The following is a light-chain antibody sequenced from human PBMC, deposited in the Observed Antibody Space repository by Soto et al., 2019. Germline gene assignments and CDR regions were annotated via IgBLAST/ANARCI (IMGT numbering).Light chain of an antibody. CDR2: ANK. V-gene: IGLV1-40*01. CDR1: SSNIGAGYD. J-gene: IGLJ2*01. Sequence: QSVLTQPPSVSGAPGQRVTISCTGSSSNIGAGYDVHWYQQLPGTAPKLLIYANKNRPSGVPDRFSGSKSGTSASLGISGLRSEDEADYFCAVWDDSLSGVVFGGGTQLTVL. CDR3: AVWDDSLSGVV.